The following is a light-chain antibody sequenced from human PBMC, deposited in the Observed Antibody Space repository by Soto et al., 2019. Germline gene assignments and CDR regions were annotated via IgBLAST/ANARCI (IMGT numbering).Light chain of an antibody. CDR2: KAS. J-gene: IGKJ4*01. Sequence: DIQMTQSPSTLSASVGDRVTITCRASQSINTWLAWYQQKPGKAPKLLIYKASTLERGVPSRFSGSGSGTEFTLNISSLQPDDFATYYCQQYKSFSEVTFGGGTKVEV. CDR3: QQYKSFSEVT. V-gene: IGKV1-5*03. CDR1: QSINTW.